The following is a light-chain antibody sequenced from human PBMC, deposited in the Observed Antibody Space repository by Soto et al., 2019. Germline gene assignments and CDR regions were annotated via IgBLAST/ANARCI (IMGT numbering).Light chain of an antibody. V-gene: IGKV3-15*01. CDR1: QSVRSN. CDR2: DAS. CDR3: QQSNNWPPVT. Sequence: EIVMTQSPATLSVSPGERATLSCRASQSVRSNLAWYQQKPGQAPRHLIYDASTRATGIPARFSGSGSGTEFTLTISSLQSEDFAVYYCQQSNNWPPVTFGGGTKVEIK. J-gene: IGKJ4*01.